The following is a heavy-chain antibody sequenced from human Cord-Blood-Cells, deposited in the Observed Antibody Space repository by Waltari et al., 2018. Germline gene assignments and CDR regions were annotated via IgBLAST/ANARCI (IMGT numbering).Heavy chain of an antibody. CDR1: GGSFSGYY. CDR3: ARITGTTYYFDY. J-gene: IGHJ4*02. V-gene: IGHV4-34*01. Sequence: QVQLQQWGAGLLKPSETLSLTCAVYGGSFSGYYWSWIRQPPGKGLEWIGEINHSGNTNYNPSLKSLVTISVDTSKNQFSLKLSSVTAADTAVYYCARITGTTYYFDYWGQGTLVTVSS. D-gene: IGHD1-7*01. CDR2: INHSGNT.